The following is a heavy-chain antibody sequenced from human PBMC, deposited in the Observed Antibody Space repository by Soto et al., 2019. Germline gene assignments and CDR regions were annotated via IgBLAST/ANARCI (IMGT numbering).Heavy chain of an antibody. V-gene: IGHV4-31*03. D-gene: IGHD2-15*01. Sequence: NPSETLSLTCSVSGGSISSGGYYWSWIRQHPGKGLEWIGYIYYSGSTYYNPSLKSRVTISVDTSKNQFSLKLSSVTAADTAVYYCARDYGGPGLPNYYMDVWGKGTTVTVSS. CDR1: GGSISSGGYY. CDR2: IYYSGST. J-gene: IGHJ6*03. CDR3: ARDYGGPGLPNYYMDV.